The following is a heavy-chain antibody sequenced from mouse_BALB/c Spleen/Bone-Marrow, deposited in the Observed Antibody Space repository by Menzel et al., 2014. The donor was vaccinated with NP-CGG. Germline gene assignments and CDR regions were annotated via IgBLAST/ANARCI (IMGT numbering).Heavy chain of an antibody. CDR2: INPGSGYT. V-gene: IGHV1-4*01. J-gene: IGHJ2*01. Sequence: QVQLKESGAELARPGASVKMSCKASGYAFDRYTMHWVKQRPGQGLEWIGYINPGSGYTNYSQKSKGKATLTADKSSTTAYMQLSSLTSEDSAVYYCARGDYWGQGTTLTVSS. CDR1: GYAFDRYT. CDR3: ARGDY.